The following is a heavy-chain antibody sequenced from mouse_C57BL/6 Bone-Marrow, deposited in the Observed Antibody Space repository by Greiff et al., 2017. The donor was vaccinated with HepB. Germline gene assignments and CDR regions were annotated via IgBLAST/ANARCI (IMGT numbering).Heavy chain of an antibody. Sequence: QVQLQQPGAELVMPGASVKLSCKASGYTFTSYWMHWVKQRPGQGLEWIGEIDPNSGGTKYNEKFKSKATLTVDKPSSKAYMQLSSLTSEDSAVYYCARFYYGYDWYIDVWGRGNTVTVTA. CDR1: GYTFTSYW. J-gene: IGHJ1*03. V-gene: IGHV1-72*01. D-gene: IGHD2-2*01. CDR3: ARFYYGYDWYIDV. CDR2: IDPNSGGT.